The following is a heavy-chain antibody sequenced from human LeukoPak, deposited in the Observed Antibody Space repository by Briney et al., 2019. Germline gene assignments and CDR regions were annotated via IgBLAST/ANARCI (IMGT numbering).Heavy chain of an antibody. V-gene: IGHV4-31*03. CDR1: GGSIGTSDYY. CDR2: ISDRGST. D-gene: IGHD5-12*01. Sequence: SSETLSLTCTVSGGSIGTSDYYWDWIRQHPGKGLEWIGFISDRGSTLYNPSLKSRVTISSDTSNTQFSLKLGSVTAVDMAVYYCARERYSYGWHDCWGQGTMVAVSS. CDR3: ARERYSYGWHDC. J-gene: IGHJ4*02.